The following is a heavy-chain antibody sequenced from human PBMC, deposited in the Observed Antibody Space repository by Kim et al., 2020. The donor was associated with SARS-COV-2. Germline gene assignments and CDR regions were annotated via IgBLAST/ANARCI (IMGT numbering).Heavy chain of an antibody. D-gene: IGHD7-27*01. CDR1: GFPFNTYD. J-gene: IGHJ4*02. CDR2: IGIAGDT. Sequence: GGSLRLSCVASGFPFNTYDLHWVRQSPGKGLEWVSFIGIAGDTYYADSMKGRFIISRENAKNSFYLQMNSLRAGDTALYFCARDPSGWGLDYWSQGTLVTVSS. V-gene: IGHV3-13*01. CDR3: ARDPSGWGLDY.